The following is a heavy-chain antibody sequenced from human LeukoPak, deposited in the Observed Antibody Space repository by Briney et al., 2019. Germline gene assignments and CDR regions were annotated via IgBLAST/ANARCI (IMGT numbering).Heavy chain of an antibody. D-gene: IGHD1-26*01. CDR3: VRGGWELDY. J-gene: IGHJ4*02. Sequence: GGSLRLSCVASGFVFRNFWMAWVRHPPGTGLERVAHIKENGTEKYYLASVKGRFTIARDDARNSLFLQMNSLRVDDTATYYCVRGGWELDYWGQGSPVTVSS. V-gene: IGHV3-7*01. CDR1: GFVFRNFW. CDR2: IKENGTEK.